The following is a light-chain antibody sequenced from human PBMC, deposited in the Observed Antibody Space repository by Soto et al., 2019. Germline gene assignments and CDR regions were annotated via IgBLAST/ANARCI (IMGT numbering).Light chain of an antibody. CDR3: QQRTNWPRTAYT. V-gene: IGKV3-11*01. J-gene: IGKJ2*01. Sequence: ESVLTQSPATLSLSPGERATLSCRASQSVGNYLAWYQQKPGQVPRLLIYDASNRASGIPARFSGSGSGTDFTLTISSLEPEDFAVYYCQQRTNWPRTAYTFGQGTKLEIK. CDR2: DAS. CDR1: QSVGNY.